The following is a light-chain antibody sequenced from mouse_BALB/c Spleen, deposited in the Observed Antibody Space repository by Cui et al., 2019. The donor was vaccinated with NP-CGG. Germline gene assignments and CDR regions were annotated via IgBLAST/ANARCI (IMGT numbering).Light chain of an antibody. CDR2: GTN. V-gene: IGLV1*01. J-gene: IGLJ1*01. CDR3: ALWYSNHWV. CDR1: IGAVTTSNY. Sequence: QAVVTHESALTTSPGETVTLTCRSSIGAVTTSNYANWVQQKPDHLFTGLIGGTNNRAPGVPARFSGSLIGDKAARTITGAQTEDEAIYFCALWYSNHWVFGGGTKLTVL.